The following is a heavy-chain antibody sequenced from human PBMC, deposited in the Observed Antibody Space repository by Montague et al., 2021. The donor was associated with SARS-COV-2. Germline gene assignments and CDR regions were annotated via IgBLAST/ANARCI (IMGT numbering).Heavy chain of an antibody. Sequence: SETLSLTCTVSGYSISSGYYWGWIRQPPGKGPEWIGSIYHSGSTYYNPSLKSRVTISVDTSTNQFSLKLSSVTAADTAVYYCARERRYCSGGSCYSGWFDPWGQGTLVTVSS. J-gene: IGHJ5*02. CDR2: IYHSGST. V-gene: IGHV4-38-2*02. D-gene: IGHD2-15*01. CDR1: GYSISSGYY. CDR3: ARERRYCSGGSCYSGWFDP.